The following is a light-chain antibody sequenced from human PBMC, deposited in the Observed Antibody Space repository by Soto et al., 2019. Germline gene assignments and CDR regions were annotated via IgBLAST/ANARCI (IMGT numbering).Light chain of an antibody. V-gene: IGLV2-8*01. CDR2: DVN. Sequence: QSALTQPPSASGSPGQSVTISCTVTSSDVGGYNYVSWYQQHPGKAPKLMIYDVNKRPSGVPDRFPGSESGNTASLTVSVLQAEDEDDDYCSSQAGATNPYVFGTGTKLTVL. CDR3: SSQAGATNPYV. J-gene: IGLJ1*01. CDR1: SSDVGGYNY.